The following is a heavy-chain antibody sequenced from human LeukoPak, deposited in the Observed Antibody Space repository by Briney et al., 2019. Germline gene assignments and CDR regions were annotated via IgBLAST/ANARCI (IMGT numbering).Heavy chain of an antibody. Sequence: PGGSLRLSCAASGFTFSDYYMSWIRQAPGKGLEWVSYISSSGSTIYYADSVKGRFTISRDNAKSSLYLQMNSLRAEDTAVYYCARGREDYDILTGYRPDAFDIWGQGTMVTVSS. CDR1: GFTFSDYY. J-gene: IGHJ3*02. V-gene: IGHV3-11*01. D-gene: IGHD3-9*01. CDR3: ARGREDYDILTGYRPDAFDI. CDR2: ISSSGSTI.